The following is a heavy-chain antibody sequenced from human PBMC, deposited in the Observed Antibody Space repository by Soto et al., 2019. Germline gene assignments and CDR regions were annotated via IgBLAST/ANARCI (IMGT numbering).Heavy chain of an antibody. Sequence: GGSLRLSCAASGFTFSSYAMSWVRQAPGKGLEWVSAISGSGGSTYYADSVKGRFTISRDNSKNTLYLQMNSLRAEDTAVYYCAKVATGYQHYYYGMDVWGQGTTVTVSS. D-gene: IGHD3-9*01. V-gene: IGHV3-23*01. CDR1: GFTFSSYA. J-gene: IGHJ6*02. CDR3: AKVATGYQHYYYGMDV. CDR2: ISGSGGST.